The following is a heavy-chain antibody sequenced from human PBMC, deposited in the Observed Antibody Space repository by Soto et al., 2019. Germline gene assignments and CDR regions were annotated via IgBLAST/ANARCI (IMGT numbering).Heavy chain of an antibody. J-gene: IGHJ6*02. CDR1: GDSVSSNSAA. Sequence: SQTLSLTCAISGDSVSSNSAAWNWIRQSPSRGLEWLGRTYYRSKWYNDYAVSVKSRITINPDTSKNQFSLQLNSVTPEDTDVYYCARDPYNWNYGYYYYYGMDVWGQGTTVTV. V-gene: IGHV6-1*01. D-gene: IGHD1-7*01. CDR2: TYYRSKWYN. CDR3: ARDPYNWNYGYYYYYGMDV.